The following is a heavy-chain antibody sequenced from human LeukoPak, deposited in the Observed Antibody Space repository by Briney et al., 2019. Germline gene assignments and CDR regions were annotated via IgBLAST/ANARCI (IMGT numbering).Heavy chain of an antibody. D-gene: IGHD1-7*01. CDR3: ARKSLQGWNSDY. J-gene: IGHJ4*02. V-gene: IGHV3-48*01. CDR2: ISSSGSNI. Sequence: GGSLRLSCAASGFTFSSHSRKWVRQAPGKGLEWVSYISSSGSNIYYADSVKGRFTISRDNAKNSLYLQMNSLRAEDTAVYYCARKSLQGWNSDYWGEGILVTVSS. CDR1: GFTFSSHS.